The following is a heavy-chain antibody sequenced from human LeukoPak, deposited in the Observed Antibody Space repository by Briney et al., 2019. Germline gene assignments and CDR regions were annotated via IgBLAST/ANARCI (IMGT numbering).Heavy chain of an antibody. V-gene: IGHV1-2*02. CDR1: GYTFTGYY. Sequence: ASVKVSCKASGYTFTGYYMHWERQAPGQGLEWMGWINPNSGGTNYAQKFQGRVTMTRDTSISTAYMELSSLRSEDTAVYYCARGEVPPHYFDYWGQGTLVTVSS. CDR2: INPNSGGT. CDR3: ARGEVPPHYFDY. J-gene: IGHJ4*02.